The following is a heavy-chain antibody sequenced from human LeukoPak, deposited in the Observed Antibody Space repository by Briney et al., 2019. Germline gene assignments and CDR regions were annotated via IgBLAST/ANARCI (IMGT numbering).Heavy chain of an antibody. V-gene: IGHV1-18*01. CDR1: GGTFSSYA. D-gene: IGHD3-9*01. Sequence: GASVKVSCKASGGTFSSYAISWVRQAPGQGLEWMGWISAYNGNTNYAQKLQGRVTMTTDTSTSTAYMELRSLRSDDTAVYYCARKGFLRGGYDILTGYYAHDAFDIWGQGTMVTVSS. J-gene: IGHJ3*02. CDR2: ISAYNGNT. CDR3: ARKGFLRGGYDILTGYYAHDAFDI.